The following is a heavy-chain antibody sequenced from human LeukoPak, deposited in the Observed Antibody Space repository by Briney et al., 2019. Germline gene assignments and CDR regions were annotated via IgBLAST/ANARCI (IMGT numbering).Heavy chain of an antibody. CDR1: GFIFTNYG. D-gene: IGHD6-25*01. V-gene: IGHV3-30*18. CDR2: ISHDGTTK. Sequence: PGGSLRLSCAASGFIFTNYGMHWVRQAPAKGLEWVAVISHDGTTKFYADSVKGRFTISRDNSKNTLDLQMYSLRAEDTAVYYCAKEPTSYSSGWYFHHWGQGTLVTVSS. J-gene: IGHJ1*01. CDR3: AKEPTSYSSGWYFHH.